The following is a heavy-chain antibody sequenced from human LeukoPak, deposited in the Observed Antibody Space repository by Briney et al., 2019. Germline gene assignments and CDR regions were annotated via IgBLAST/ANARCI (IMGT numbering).Heavy chain of an antibody. CDR1: GFSVDSSY. D-gene: IGHD2-15*01. V-gene: IGHV3-53*01. CDR3: ARDRPTSGIDS. CDR2: IYTNGKD. J-gene: IGHJ5*01. Sequence: QPGGSLRLSCSASGFSVDSSYMSWVRQTPGKGLEWVSVIYTNGKDYYAESAKGRFTIPRDISKNSLDLQMNRLRVDDTAVYYCARDRPTSGIDSWGQGTLVIVSS.